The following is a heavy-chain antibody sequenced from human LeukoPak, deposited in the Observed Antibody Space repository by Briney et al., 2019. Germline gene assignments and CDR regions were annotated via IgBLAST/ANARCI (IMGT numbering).Heavy chain of an antibody. CDR2: IYYSGST. V-gene: IGHV4-39*02. CDR3: ARWGHFETSGYFVVDY. J-gene: IGHJ4*02. CDR1: GGSISSSSYY. D-gene: IGHD5-12*01. Sequence: MSSETLSLTCTVSGGSISSSSYYWGWIRQPPGKGLEWIGSIYYSGSTYYNPSLKGRVTISVDTSKNHFSLKLRSVTAVDTAVYYCARWGHFETSGYFVVDYWGQGALVTVSS.